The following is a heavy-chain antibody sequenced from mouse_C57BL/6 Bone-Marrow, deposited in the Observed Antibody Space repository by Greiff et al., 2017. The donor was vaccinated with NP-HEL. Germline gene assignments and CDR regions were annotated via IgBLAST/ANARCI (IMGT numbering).Heavy chain of an antibody. Sequence: VQLKQSGPVLVKPGASVKMSCKASGYTFTDYYMNWVKQSHGKSLEWIGVINPYNGGTSYNQKFKGKATLTVDKSSSTAYMELNSLTSEDSAVYYCARKGFTTVVDYFDYWGQGTTLTVSS. V-gene: IGHV1-19*01. J-gene: IGHJ2*01. D-gene: IGHD1-1*01. CDR2: INPYNGGT. CDR3: ARKGFTTVVDYFDY. CDR1: GYTFTDYY.